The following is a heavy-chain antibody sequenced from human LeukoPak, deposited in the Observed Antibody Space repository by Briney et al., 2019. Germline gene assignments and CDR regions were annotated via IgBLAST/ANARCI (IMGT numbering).Heavy chain of an antibody. CDR3: AKCDDILTGCYYFDY. J-gene: IGHJ4*02. CDR1: EFTFDDYA. CDR2: ISWNSGSI. V-gene: IGHV3-9*01. Sequence: PGRSLRLSCAASEFTFDDYAMHWVRQAPGKGLEWVSGISWNSGSIGYADSVKGRFTISRDNAKNSLYLQMNSLRAEDTALYYCAKCDDILTGCYYFDYWGQGTLVTVSS. D-gene: IGHD3-9*01.